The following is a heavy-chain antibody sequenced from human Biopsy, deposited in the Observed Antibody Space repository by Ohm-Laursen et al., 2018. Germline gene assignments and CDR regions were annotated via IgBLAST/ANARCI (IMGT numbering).Heavy chain of an antibody. CDR1: GFTFTDFY. CDR3: ARRRPIDY. J-gene: IGHJ4*02. V-gene: IGHV3-11*01. CDR2: ISAAGPAM. Sequence: SLRLSCAASGFTFTDFYMSWIRQAPGQGLEWISYISAAGPAMFYADSVRGLFTISRDNANNLLYLQMDSLRAEDTAVYYCARRRPIDYWGQGILVTVSS.